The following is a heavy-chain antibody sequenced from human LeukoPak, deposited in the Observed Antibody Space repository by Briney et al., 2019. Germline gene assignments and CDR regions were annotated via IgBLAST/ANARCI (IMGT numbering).Heavy chain of an antibody. J-gene: IGHJ3*01. CDR1: GGSISTYH. Sequence: PSETLSLTCTVSGGSISTYHWSWIRQPPGKGLEWIGYIYYSGDTNQNPSLNSRVTISVDTSKDQFSLKLKSVTAADTAVYYCARELGRAFDLWGQGTVVIVSS. D-gene: IGHD3-3*02. V-gene: IGHV4-59*01. CDR3: ARELGRAFDL. CDR2: IYYSGDT.